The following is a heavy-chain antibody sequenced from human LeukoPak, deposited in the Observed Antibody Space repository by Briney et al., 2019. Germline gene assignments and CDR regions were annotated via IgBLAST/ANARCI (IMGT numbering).Heavy chain of an antibody. D-gene: IGHD4-17*01. Sequence: GGSLRLSCAASGFTLSSYSMNWVRQAPGKGLEWVSFITSSSSTIYYADSVKGRFSISRDNAKNSLYPHMNSLRAEDTAVYYCARDIYGDTDFWGQGTLVTVSS. CDR2: ITSSSSTI. CDR1: GFTLSSYS. J-gene: IGHJ4*02. CDR3: ARDIYGDTDF. V-gene: IGHV3-48*01.